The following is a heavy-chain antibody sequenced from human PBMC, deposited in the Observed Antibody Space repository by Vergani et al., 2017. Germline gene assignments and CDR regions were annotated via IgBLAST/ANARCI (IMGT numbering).Heavy chain of an antibody. V-gene: IGHV4-34*01. Sequence: QVQLQQWGAGLLKPSETLSLTCAVYGGSFSGYYWSWIRQPPGKGLEWIGEINHSGSTNYNPSLKGRVTISVDTSKNQFSLQLSSVTAADTAVYYCARGGRQWLGRTYFDYWGQGTLVTVSS. D-gene: IGHD6-19*01. J-gene: IGHJ4*02. CDR2: INHSGST. CDR1: GGSFSGYY. CDR3: ARGGRQWLGRTYFDY.